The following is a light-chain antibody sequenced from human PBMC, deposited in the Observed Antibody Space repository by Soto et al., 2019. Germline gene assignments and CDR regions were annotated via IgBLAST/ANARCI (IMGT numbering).Light chain of an antibody. V-gene: IGKV2-30*02. J-gene: IGKJ1*01. Sequence: DVVMTQSPLSLPVTLGQPASISCRSNQSLVHSDGIAYFSWYQQHPGTAPKRLIYDASNLQSGVPSRFSGRGSGTEFTLTISSLQPDDFATYYCHQYSSYSWTFGQGTKVDIK. CDR3: HQYSSYSWT. CDR1: QSLVHSDGIAY. CDR2: DAS.